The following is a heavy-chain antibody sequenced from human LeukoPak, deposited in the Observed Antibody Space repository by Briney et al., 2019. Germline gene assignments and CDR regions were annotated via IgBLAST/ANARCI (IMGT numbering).Heavy chain of an antibody. J-gene: IGHJ4*02. V-gene: IGHV1-2*02. Sequence: ASVKVSCKASGYSFTGYYIHWVRQVPGQGLEWMGWINPNTGGTNFAQKFQGRVTMTRDTSITTTHMELSSLRSDDTAVYYCATVDQWLAYDYWGQGTLVTVSS. CDR3: ATVDQWLAYDY. CDR1: GYSFTGYY. CDR2: INPNTGGT. D-gene: IGHD6-19*01.